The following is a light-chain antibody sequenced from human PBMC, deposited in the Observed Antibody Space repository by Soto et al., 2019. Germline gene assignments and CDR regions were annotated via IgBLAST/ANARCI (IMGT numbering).Light chain of an antibody. J-gene: IGKJ1*01. CDR2: KAS. Sequence: DIQMTQSPSTLSASVGDRVTITCRASHDISTWLAWYQQKPGKAPKLLIYKASTLEGGVPSRFSGSASRTEFTLTISSLQPEDSATYYCQQYNSYWAFGQGTKVEIK. CDR1: HDISTW. V-gene: IGKV1-5*03. CDR3: QQYNSYWA.